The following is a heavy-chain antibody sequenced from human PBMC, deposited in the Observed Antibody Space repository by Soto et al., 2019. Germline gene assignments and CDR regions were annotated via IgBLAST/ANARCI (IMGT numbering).Heavy chain of an antibody. V-gene: IGHV4-30-4*01. Sequence: SETLSLTCSVSGGSINSGDYYWSWIRQSPGKGLEWIGYIYYSGSTYYNPSLKSRSTISIDTSKNQFFLDVDSVTAADTAVYYCARLYTGYEAFDYWGQGTLVTV. CDR3: ARLYTGYEAFDY. CDR1: GGSINSGDYY. J-gene: IGHJ4*02. CDR2: IYYSGST. D-gene: IGHD5-12*01.